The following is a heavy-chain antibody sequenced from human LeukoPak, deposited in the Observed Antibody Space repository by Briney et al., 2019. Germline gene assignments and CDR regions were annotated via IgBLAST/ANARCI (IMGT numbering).Heavy chain of an antibody. V-gene: IGHV1-8*02. CDR1: GYTFTSYD. CDR3: ARVSQTSLMDV. D-gene: IGHD4-11*01. CDR2: MNPNSGNT. J-gene: IGHJ6*03. Sequence: AASVKVSCKASGYTFTSYDINWVRQATGQGLEWMGWMNPNSGNTGYAQKFQGRVTMTTDTSTSTAYMELRSLRSDDTAVYYCARVSQTSLMDVWGKGTTVTISS.